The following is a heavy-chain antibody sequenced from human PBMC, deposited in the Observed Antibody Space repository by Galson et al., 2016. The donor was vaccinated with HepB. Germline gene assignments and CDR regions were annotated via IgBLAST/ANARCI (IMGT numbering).Heavy chain of an antibody. CDR2: IWNDGSNK. CDR1: GFIFSDYG. V-gene: IGHV3-33*01. Sequence: SLRLSCAASGFIFSDYGMHWVRQAPGKGLEWVAVIWNDGSNKYYADPVKGRFTISRDNSKNTPDLQVNILKVEDTAVYYCVRDKEGGYGFDYWGQGILVTVSS. D-gene: IGHD5-12*01. CDR3: VRDKEGGYGFDY. J-gene: IGHJ4*01.